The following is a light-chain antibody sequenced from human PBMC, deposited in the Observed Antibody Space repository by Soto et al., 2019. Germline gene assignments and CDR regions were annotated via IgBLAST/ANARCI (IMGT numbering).Light chain of an antibody. J-gene: IGLJ1*01. CDR2: EVT. CDR1: SSDVGGYDY. Sequence: QSALTQPPSASGSPGQSATISCTGTSSDVGGYDYVSWYQQHPGKAPKLMIYEVTIRPSGVSDRFSGSKSGNTASLTVSGLQAEDEADYYCSSYTGGNPSYVFGTGTKATV. V-gene: IGLV2-8*01. CDR3: SSYTGGNPSYV.